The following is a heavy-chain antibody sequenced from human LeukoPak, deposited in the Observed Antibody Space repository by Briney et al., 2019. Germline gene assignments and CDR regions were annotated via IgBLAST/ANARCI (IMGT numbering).Heavy chain of an antibody. Sequence: GGSLRLSCAASGFSFTSNAMTWVRQAPGKGPEWVSTISGNGLSTWYADSVKGRFTISRDTSKNTLSLQMNTLRAEDTAVYYCAKTGQLDSWGQGTLVTVSS. J-gene: IGHJ4*02. CDR1: GFSFTSNA. D-gene: IGHD1-1*01. CDR2: ISGNGLST. V-gene: IGHV3-23*01. CDR3: AKTGQLDS.